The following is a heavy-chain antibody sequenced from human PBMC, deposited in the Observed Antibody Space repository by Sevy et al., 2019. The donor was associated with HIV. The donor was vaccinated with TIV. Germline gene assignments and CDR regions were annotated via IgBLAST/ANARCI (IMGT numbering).Heavy chain of an antibody. CDR2: IKHDGSEI. CDR1: GFSLESYW. J-gene: IGHJ4*02. Sequence: GGSLRLSCVGFGFSLESYWMNWVRQAPGKGLEWVANIKHDGSEIYYVDSVKGRFTVSRDNDRNLVYLQMNNLRVADTALYYCVRALQSEGSFRGQGTRVTVSS. V-gene: IGHV3-7*01. D-gene: IGHD4-4*01. CDR3: VRALQSEGSF.